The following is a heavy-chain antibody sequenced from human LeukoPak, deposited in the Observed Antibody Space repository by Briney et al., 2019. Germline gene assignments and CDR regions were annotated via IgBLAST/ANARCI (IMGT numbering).Heavy chain of an antibody. J-gene: IGHJ3*02. D-gene: IGHD3-9*01. CDR2: IKQDGSEK. Sequence: GGSLRLSCAASGFTFSSYWMSWVCQAPGKGLEWVVNIKQDGSEKYYVDSVKGRFTISRDNAKNSLYLQMNSLRAEDTAVYYCAREGRYFDWLPYDDAFDIWGQGTMVTVSS. CDR3: AREGRYFDWLPYDDAFDI. CDR1: GFTFSSYW. V-gene: IGHV3-7*01.